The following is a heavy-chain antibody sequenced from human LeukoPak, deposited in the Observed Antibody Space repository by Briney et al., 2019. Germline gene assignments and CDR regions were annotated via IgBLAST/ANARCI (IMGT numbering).Heavy chain of an antibody. Sequence: GGSLRLSCAASGFTFSSYAMSWVRQAPGKGLEWVSAISGSGGSTYYADSVKGRFTISRDNSKNTLYLQMNSLRAEDTAVYYCAKATYYYDSSGYSSVDYWGQGTLVTVSS. J-gene: IGHJ4*02. CDR3: AKATYYYDSSGYSSVDY. CDR2: ISGSGGST. V-gene: IGHV3-23*01. D-gene: IGHD3-22*01. CDR1: GFTFSSYA.